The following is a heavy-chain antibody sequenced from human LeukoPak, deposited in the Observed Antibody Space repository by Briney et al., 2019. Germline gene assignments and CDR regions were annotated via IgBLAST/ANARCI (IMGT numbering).Heavy chain of an antibody. CDR2: ISSSSSYI. CDR1: GFTFSSYS. D-gene: IGHD6-19*01. J-gene: IGHJ5*02. CDR3: ARDGAGNWFDP. V-gene: IGHV3-21*01. Sequence: PGGSLRLSCAASGFTFSSYSMNWVRQAPGKGLEWVSSISSSSSYIHYADSVKGRFTISRDNAKNSLYLQMNSLRAEDTAVYYCARDGAGNWFDPWGQGTLVTVSS.